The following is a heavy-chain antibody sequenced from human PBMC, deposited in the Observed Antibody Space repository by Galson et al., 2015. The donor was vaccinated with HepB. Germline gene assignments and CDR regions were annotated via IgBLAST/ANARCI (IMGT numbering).Heavy chain of an antibody. CDR1: GFTFSSYG. J-gene: IGHJ5*02. CDR3: ARLVGPYQA. D-gene: IGHD2-2*01. Sequence: SLRLSCAASGFTFSSYGMHWVRQAPGKGLEWVAVIWYDGSNKYYADSVKGRFTISRDNSKNTLYLQMNSLRAEDTAVYYCARLVGPYQAWGQGTLATVSS. CDR2: IWYDGSNK. V-gene: IGHV3-33*01.